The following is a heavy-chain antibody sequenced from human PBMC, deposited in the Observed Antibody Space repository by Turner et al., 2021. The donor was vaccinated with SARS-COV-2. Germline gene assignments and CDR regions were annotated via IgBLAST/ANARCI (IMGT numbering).Heavy chain of an antibody. CDR1: GYTYTSYA. Sequence: QVQLVQSGAEVKKPGASGKVSCKASGYTYTSYAMHWVRQAPGQRLEWMGWRNAGNGKTKYSQKFQGRVTITRDTSASTAYMELSSLRSEDTAVYYCARDVGYCSSTSCYTGSHFDYWGQGTLVTVSS. CDR3: ARDVGYCSSTSCYTGSHFDY. J-gene: IGHJ4*02. D-gene: IGHD2-2*02. V-gene: IGHV1-3*01. CDR2: RNAGNGKT.